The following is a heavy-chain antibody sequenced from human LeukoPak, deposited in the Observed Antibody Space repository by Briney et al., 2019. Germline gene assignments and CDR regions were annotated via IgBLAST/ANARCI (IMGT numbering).Heavy chain of an antibody. J-gene: IGHJ4*02. CDR3: ARDSASYGRFDY. CDR1: EFTFTTYG. CDR2: IYYDGSNI. D-gene: IGHD5-18*01. Sequence: HPGRSLTLSCAASEFTFTTYGMHWVRQAPGKGLEWVAFIYYDGSNIYYADYVKGRFTISRGISKNTLYLQMDSLRAEDTAIYYCARDSASYGRFDYWGQGTLVTVSS. V-gene: IGHV3-33*01.